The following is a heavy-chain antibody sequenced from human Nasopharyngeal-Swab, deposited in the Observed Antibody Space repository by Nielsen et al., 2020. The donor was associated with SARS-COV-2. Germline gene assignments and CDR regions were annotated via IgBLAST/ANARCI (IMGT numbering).Heavy chain of an antibody. D-gene: IGHD1-14*01. CDR3: ARIVSPESYGMDV. Sequence: ASVKVSCKASGYTFTGYYMHWVRQAPGQGLEWMGWINPNSGGTNYAQKFQGWVTMTRDTSISTAYMELSRLRSDDTAVYYCARIVSPESYGMDVWGQGTTVTVSS. CDR2: INPNSGGT. J-gene: IGHJ6*02. V-gene: IGHV1-2*04. CDR1: GYTFTGYY.